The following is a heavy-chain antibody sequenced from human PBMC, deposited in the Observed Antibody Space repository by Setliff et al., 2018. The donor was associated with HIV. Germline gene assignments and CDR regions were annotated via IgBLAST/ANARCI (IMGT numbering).Heavy chain of an antibody. Sequence: SETLSLTCDVYGGSFSGYYWNWIRQPPGKGLEWIGEINHIGSTNYNPSLKSRVTISVDTSKNQFPRKLSSVTAADTAVYYCARGHRLLFYESSGYYGYWGQGTLVTVSS. CDR3: ARGHRLLFYESSGYYGY. CDR1: GGSFSGYY. J-gene: IGHJ4*02. D-gene: IGHD3-22*01. V-gene: IGHV4-34*01. CDR2: INHIGST.